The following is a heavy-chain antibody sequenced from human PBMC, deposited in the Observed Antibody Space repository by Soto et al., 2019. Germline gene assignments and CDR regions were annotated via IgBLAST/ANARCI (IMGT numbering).Heavy chain of an antibody. V-gene: IGHV4-59*01. D-gene: IGHD5-12*01. CDR1: GGSISGYF. J-gene: IGHJ3*02. CDR3: ARARSGYNIDAFDI. Sequence: KASETLSLTCIVSGGSISGYFWSWIRQPPGKGLEWIGHIYYDGNTNYKPSLESRLTFSVDTSKNQFSLNLRSVTAADTAVYYCARARSGYNIDAFDIWGQGTMVTVSS. CDR2: IYYDGNT.